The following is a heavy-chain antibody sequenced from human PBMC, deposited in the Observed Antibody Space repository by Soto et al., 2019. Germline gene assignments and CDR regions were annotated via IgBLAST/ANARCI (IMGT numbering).Heavy chain of an antibody. Sequence: GGSLRLSCAASGFTFSSYWMSWVRQAPGKGLEWVANMRQDGSEKYYVDSVKGRFTIFRDNAKNSLYLQMNSLRAEDTAVYYCARILCSSTSCYTFDYWGQGTLVTVSS. D-gene: IGHD2-2*02. CDR3: ARILCSSTSCYTFDY. V-gene: IGHV3-7*03. CDR2: MRQDGSEK. CDR1: GFTFSSYW. J-gene: IGHJ4*02.